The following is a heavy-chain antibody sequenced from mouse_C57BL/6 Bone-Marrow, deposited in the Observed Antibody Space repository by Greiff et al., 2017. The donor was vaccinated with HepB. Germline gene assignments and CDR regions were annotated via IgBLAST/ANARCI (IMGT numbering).Heavy chain of an antibody. V-gene: IGHV14-2*01. J-gene: IGHJ2*01. CDR1: GFNIKDYY. D-gene: IGHD1-1*01. CDR3: ARSITTVVAKFDY. Sequence: VQLKQPGAELVKPGASVKLSCTASGFNIKDYYMHWVKQRTEQGLEWIGRIDPEDGETKYAPKFQGKATITADTSSNTAYLQLSSLTSEDTAVYYCARSITTVVAKFDYWGQGTTLTVSS. CDR2: IDPEDGET.